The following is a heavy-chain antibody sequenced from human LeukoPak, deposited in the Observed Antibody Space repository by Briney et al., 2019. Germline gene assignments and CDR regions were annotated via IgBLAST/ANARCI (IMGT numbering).Heavy chain of an antibody. V-gene: IGHV3-30*03. J-gene: IGHJ4*02. Sequence: GGSLRLSCAASGFVFSTYGMHWVRQAPGKGLEWVAAISFDGSNKYYADSVKGRFTISRGSSKNTLYLQMNSLRTEDTAVYYCARDYYDSSGNDYWGQGTLVTVSS. CDR3: ARDYYDSSGNDY. CDR2: ISFDGSNK. D-gene: IGHD3-22*01. CDR1: GFVFSTYG.